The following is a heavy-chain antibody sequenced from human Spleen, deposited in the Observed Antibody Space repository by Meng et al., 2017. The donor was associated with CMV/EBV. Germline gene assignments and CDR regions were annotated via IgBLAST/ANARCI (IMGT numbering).Heavy chain of an antibody. J-gene: IGHJ5*02. CDR1: GYTFTSYY. Sequence: ASVKVSCKASGYTFTSYYMHWVRQAPGQGLEWMGIINPSGGSTSYAQKFQGRVTMTRDTSTSTVYMELSSLRSEDTAVYYCAKIGRNSSGRYRGGWFDPWGQGTLVTVSS. D-gene: IGHD6-19*01. CDR3: AKIGRNSSGRYRGGWFDP. V-gene: IGHV1-46*01. CDR2: INPSGGST.